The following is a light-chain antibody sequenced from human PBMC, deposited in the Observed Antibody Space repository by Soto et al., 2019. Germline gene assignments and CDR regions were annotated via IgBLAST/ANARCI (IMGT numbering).Light chain of an antibody. CDR1: QSISTE. J-gene: IGKJ2*01. CDR3: QQGHNWPLT. V-gene: IGKV3-15*01. Sequence: IVMTQSPATLSVSPGVRATLSCRASQSISTELAWYQQKPGQPPRLLFYSASTRATGVPARFTGSGSGSEFTLTISGLQSEDFAVYYCQQGHNWPLTFGQGTRLEI. CDR2: SAS.